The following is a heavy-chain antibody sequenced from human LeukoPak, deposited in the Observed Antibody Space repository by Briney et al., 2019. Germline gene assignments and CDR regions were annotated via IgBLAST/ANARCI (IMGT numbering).Heavy chain of an antibody. CDR3: ARDSSGYYPQSLDY. V-gene: IGHV1-3*01. CDR2: INAGNGNT. Sequence: ASVKVSCKASGYTFTSYAMHWVRQAPGQRLEWMGWINAGNGNTKYSQKFQGRVTITRDTSASTAYMELSSLRSEDTAVYYCARDSSGYYPQSLDYWGQGTLVTVSP. D-gene: IGHD3-22*01. J-gene: IGHJ4*02. CDR1: GYTFTSYA.